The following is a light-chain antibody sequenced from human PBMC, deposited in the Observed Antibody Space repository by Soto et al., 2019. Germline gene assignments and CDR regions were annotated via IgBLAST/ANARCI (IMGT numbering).Light chain of an antibody. J-gene: IGKJ5*01. CDR1: QSVSSY. CDR2: DAS. V-gene: IGKV3-11*01. Sequence: EIVLTQSPATLSLSPGERATLSCRASQSVSSYLAWYQQKPGQAPRLLMFDASNRATGIPARFSGSGSGTDFTLTISSLEPEDFAVYYCQDRSNWPLTFGQGTRLEIK. CDR3: QDRSNWPLT.